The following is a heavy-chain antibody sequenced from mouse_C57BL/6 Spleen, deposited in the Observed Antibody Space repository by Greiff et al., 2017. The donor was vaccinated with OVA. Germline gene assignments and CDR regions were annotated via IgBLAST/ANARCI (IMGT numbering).Heavy chain of an antibody. Sequence: QVQLQQPGAELVRPGTSVKLSCKASGYTFTSYWMHWVKQRPGQGLEWIGVIDPSDSYTNYNQKFKGKATLTVDTSSSTAYMQLSSLTSEDSAVYYCARPSYSNSDYWGQGTTLTVSS. CDR3: ARPSYSNSDY. CDR1: GYTFTSYW. J-gene: IGHJ2*01. CDR2: IDPSDSYT. V-gene: IGHV1-59*01. D-gene: IGHD2-5*01.